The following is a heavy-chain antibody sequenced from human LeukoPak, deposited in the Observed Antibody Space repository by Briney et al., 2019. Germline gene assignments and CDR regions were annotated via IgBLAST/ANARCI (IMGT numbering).Heavy chain of an antibody. V-gene: IGHV4-4*02. Sequence: SETLSLTCAVSGGSISSSNWWSWVRQPPGKGLEWIGEIYHSGSTNYNPSLKSRVTISVDTSKNQFSLKLSSVTAADTAVYYCARLYYYYYYMDVWGKGTTVTVSS. CDR2: IYHSGST. CDR3: ARLYYYYYYMDV. CDR1: GGSISSSNW. J-gene: IGHJ6*03.